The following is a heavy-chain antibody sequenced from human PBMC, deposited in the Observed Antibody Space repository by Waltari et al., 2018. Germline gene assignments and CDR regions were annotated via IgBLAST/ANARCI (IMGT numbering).Heavy chain of an antibody. CDR3: ATLPGYSSPRDMDV. D-gene: IGHD6-13*01. CDR1: GYTFTAYS. Sequence: EVQLVQSGAEVKKPGATVRISCKVAGYTFTAYSMHWVQQAPGPGLAWMGRVDPEDGETISAEKFQGRVTITADTSTDTAYMGLSSLRSEDTAVYYCATLPGYSSPRDMDVWGKGTTVTISS. J-gene: IGHJ6*03. V-gene: IGHV1-69-2*01. CDR2: VDPEDGET.